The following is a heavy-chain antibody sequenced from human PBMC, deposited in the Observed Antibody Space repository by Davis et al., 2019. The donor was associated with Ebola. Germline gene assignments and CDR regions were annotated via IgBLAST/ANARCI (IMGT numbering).Heavy chain of an antibody. CDR1: GFTFSSYA. D-gene: IGHD6-13*01. CDR3: AREEQQLAFDY. CDR2: INWNGGST. V-gene: IGHV3-20*04. Sequence: PGGSLRLSCAASGFTFSSYAMSWVRQAPGKGLEWVSGINWNGGSTGYADSVKGRFTISRDNAKNSLYLQMNSLRAEDTALYYCAREEQQLAFDYWGQGTLVTVSS. J-gene: IGHJ4*02.